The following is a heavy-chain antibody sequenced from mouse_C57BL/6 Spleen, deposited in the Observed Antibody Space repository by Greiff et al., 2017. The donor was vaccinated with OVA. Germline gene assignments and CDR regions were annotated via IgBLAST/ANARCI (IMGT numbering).Heavy chain of an antibody. CDR2: ISYDGSN. CDR3: AREVDYYGSSYGNYAMDY. V-gene: IGHV3-6*01. CDR1: GYSITSGYY. J-gene: IGHJ4*01. D-gene: IGHD1-1*01. Sequence: EVQLVESGPGLVKPSQSLSLTCSVTGYSITSGYYWNWIRQFPGNKLEWMGYISYDGSNNYNPSLKNRISITRDTSKNQFFLKLNSVTTEDTATYYCAREVDYYGSSYGNYAMDYWGQGTSVTVSS.